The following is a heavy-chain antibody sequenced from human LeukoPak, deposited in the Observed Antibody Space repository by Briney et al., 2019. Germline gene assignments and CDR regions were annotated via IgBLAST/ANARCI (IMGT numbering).Heavy chain of an antibody. CDR3: AKDVHCSSTSCYRARFDY. CDR1: GFTFSSYA. J-gene: IGHJ4*02. CDR2: ISGSGGST. D-gene: IGHD2-2*01. V-gene: IGHV3-23*01. Sequence: GGSLRLSCAASGFTFSSYAMSWVRQAPGKGLEWVSAISGSGGSTYYADSVKGRFTISRDNSKNTLYLQMNSLRAEDTAVYYCAKDVHCSSTSCYRARFDYWGQGTLVTVSS.